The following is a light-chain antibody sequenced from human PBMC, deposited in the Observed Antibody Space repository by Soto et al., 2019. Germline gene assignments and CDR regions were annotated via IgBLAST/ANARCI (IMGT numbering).Light chain of an antibody. J-gene: IGLJ1*01. Sequence: QSVLTQPPSVSCAPGHRVTISCTGSNSNIGAGYDVHWYLQLPGTAPKLLVYTNNNRPSGVPDRFSGSKSGTSASLAITGLQAEDEADYYCQSYDSRLSAYVFGTGTKVTVL. V-gene: IGLV1-40*01. CDR1: NSNIGAGYD. CDR3: QSYDSRLSAYV. CDR2: TNN.